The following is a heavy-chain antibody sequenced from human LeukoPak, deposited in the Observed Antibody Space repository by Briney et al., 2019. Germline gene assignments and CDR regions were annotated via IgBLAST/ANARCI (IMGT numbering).Heavy chain of an antibody. CDR3: ARNSVGATPYYFDY. Sequence: GSLRLSCSASGFTVSSNYMSWVRPAPGKGLEWGSVIYSGGSTYYADSVKGRFTISRDNSKNTLYLQMNSLRAEDTAVYYCARNSVGATPYYFDYWGQGTLVTVSS. J-gene: IGHJ4*02. CDR1: GFTVSSNY. CDR2: IYSGGST. D-gene: IGHD1-26*01. V-gene: IGHV3-53*01.